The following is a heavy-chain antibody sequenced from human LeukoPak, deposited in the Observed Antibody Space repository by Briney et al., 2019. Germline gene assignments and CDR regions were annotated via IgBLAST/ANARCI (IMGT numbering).Heavy chain of an antibody. CDR1: GFSFTTYS. Sequence: GGFLRLSCAASGFSFTTYSMNWVRQAPGKGLEWVSSISSSSSHIYYADSVKGRFTISRDNAKNSLYLQMNSLRAEDTAVYYCGSIAYGNWGRGTLVTVSS. D-gene: IGHD1-26*01. J-gene: IGHJ4*02. V-gene: IGHV3-21*01. CDR2: ISSSSSHI. CDR3: GSIAYGN.